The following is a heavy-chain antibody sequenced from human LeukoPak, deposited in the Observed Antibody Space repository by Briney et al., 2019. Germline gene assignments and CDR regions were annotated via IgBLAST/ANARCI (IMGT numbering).Heavy chain of an antibody. CDR3: ASLIPEYDPIDY. CDR2: ISYDGSNK. Sequence: GRSLRLSCAASGFTFSSYAMHWVRQAPGKGLEWVAVISYDGSNKCYADSVKGRFTISRDNSKNSLYLQMNSLRAEDTAVYYCASLIPEYDPIDYWGQGTLVTVSS. D-gene: IGHD2/OR15-2a*01. CDR1: GFTFSSYA. J-gene: IGHJ4*02. V-gene: IGHV3-30*04.